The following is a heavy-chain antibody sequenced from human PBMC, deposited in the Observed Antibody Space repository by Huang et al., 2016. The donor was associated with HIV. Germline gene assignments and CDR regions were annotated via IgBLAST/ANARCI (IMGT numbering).Heavy chain of an antibody. J-gene: IGHJ4*02. D-gene: IGHD1-20*01. CDR2: INPNGDGT. CDR3: AIAITDYFDY. V-gene: IGHV1-2*05. CDR1: GYTFTGNY. Sequence: QVQLVQSGAEVKKPGASVKVSCKASGYTFTGNYMHWVRQAPGKGLEWMGRINPNGDGTNYAQKCQGRGTMTRDTSISTAYMELSRLRSDDTVVYYCAIAITDYFDYWGQGTLVTVSS.